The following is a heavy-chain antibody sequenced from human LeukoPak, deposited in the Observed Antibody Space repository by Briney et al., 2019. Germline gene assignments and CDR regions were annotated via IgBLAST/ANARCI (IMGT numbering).Heavy chain of an antibody. CDR2: IRYDGSNK. J-gene: IGHJ4*02. V-gene: IGHV3-30*02. Sequence: GGSLRLSCAASGFTFSSFGMHWVRQAPGKGLEWMAFIRYDGSNKYYADSVKGRFTISRDNSKSTLYLQMNSLRAEDTAVYYCARDSPGYSGYDHFDYWGQGTLVTVSS. CDR1: GFTFSSFG. D-gene: IGHD5-12*01. CDR3: ARDSPGYSGYDHFDY.